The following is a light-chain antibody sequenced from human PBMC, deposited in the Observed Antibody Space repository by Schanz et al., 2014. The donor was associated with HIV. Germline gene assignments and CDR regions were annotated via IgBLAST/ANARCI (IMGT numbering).Light chain of an antibody. CDR3: KSYRNNNYGTLVV. Sequence: QSALTQPASVSGSLGQSITISCTGTSGDVGGHNLVSWYQQHPGKVPKLLIYEVMKRPSGVSGRFSGSKSGNTASLTISGLQAEDEADYYCKSYRNNNYGTLVVFGGGTKLTVL. CDR2: EVM. J-gene: IGLJ2*01. V-gene: IGLV2-14*02. CDR1: SGDVGGHNL.